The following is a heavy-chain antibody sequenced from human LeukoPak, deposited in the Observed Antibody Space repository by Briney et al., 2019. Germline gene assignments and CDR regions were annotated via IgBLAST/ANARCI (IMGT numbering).Heavy chain of an antibody. Sequence: GGSLRLSCAASGFTFSSYSMNWVRQAPGKGLEWVSYISSSGSTIYYADSVKGRFTISRDNSKNTLYLQLDSLRAEDTAVYYCAKEGNLGWELPQFDYWGQGTLVTVSS. CDR3: AKEGNLGWELPQFDY. D-gene: IGHD3-10*01. J-gene: IGHJ4*02. CDR2: ISSSGSTI. V-gene: IGHV3-48*01. CDR1: GFTFSSYS.